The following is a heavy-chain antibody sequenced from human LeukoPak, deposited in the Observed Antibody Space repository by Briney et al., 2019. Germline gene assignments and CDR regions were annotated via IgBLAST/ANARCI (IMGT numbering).Heavy chain of an antibody. CDR3: VRGNDYGGPHY. D-gene: IGHD4-23*01. V-gene: IGHV3-74*01. CDR2: IDRDGSRI. Sequence: GGSLRLSCAVSGFTFSSYWMRWVRQAPGKGLVWVSRIDRDGSRINYADSVKGRFTISRDNGKNTLFLQMNSLRAEDAAVYYCVRGNDYGGPHYWGQGTLVTVSS. J-gene: IGHJ4*02. CDR1: GFTFSSYW.